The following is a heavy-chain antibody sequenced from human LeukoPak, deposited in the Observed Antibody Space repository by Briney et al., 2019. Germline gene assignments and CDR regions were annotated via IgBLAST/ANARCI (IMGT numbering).Heavy chain of an antibody. CDR1: GYTFTSYY. Sequence: ASVKVSCKASGYTFTSYYMHWVRQAPGQGLEWMGIINPSGLSTSYAQKFQGRVTMTRDMSTSTAYMALSSLRSEDTAVYYCAREYSYGSGGDAFDIWGQGTMVTVSS. CDR3: AREYSYGSGGDAFDI. CDR2: INPSGLST. D-gene: IGHD5-18*01. J-gene: IGHJ3*02. V-gene: IGHV1-46*01.